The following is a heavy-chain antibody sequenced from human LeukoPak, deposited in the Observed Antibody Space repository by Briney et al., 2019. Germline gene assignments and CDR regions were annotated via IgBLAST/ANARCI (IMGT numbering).Heavy chain of an antibody. Sequence: GGSLRLSWLAPGFTFIDYYRSWIRQPPGKGLEWVSYISSSGSTIYYADSVKGRFTISRDNAKNSLYLQMNSLRAEDTAVYYCARGGTTSFDYWGQGTLVTVSS. V-gene: IGHV3-11*01. D-gene: IGHD4-17*01. CDR2: ISSSGSTI. J-gene: IGHJ4*02. CDR1: GFTFIDYY. CDR3: ARGGTTSFDY.